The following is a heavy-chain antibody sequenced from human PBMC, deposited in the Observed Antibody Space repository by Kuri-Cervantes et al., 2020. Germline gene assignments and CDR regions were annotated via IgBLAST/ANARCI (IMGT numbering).Heavy chain of an antibody. D-gene: IGHD3-10*01. Sequence: LSLTCAASGFTFSSYAMHWVRQAPGKGLEWVAVISYDGSNKYYADSVKGRFTISRDNSKNTLYLQMNSLRAEDTAVYYCARDLVRGKFADYWGQGTLVTVSS. CDR1: GFTFSSYA. CDR2: ISYDGSNK. J-gene: IGHJ4*02. CDR3: ARDLVRGKFADY. V-gene: IGHV3-30-3*01.